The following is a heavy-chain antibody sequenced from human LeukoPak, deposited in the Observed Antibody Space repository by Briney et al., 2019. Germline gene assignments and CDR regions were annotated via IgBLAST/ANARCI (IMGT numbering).Heavy chain of an antibody. CDR3: AKDLTFDAFDI. CDR1: GFTFNTYA. Sequence: GGSLRLSCTASGFTFNTYAMGWVRQAPGKGLEWVSAISSSGGSTYYADSVKGRFANSRDNSKNTLYLQMNSLRAEDTAVYYCAKDLTFDAFDIWGQGTMVTVSS. CDR2: ISSSGGST. J-gene: IGHJ3*02. V-gene: IGHV3-23*01. D-gene: IGHD1-14*01.